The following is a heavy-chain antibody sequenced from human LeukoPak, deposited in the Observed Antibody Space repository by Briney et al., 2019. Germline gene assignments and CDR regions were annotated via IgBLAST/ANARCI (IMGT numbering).Heavy chain of an antibody. CDR2: IHYSGTT. Sequence: SETLSLTCTVSGGSISTYYWSWIRQPPGKGLEWIGYIHYSGTTNYNPSLKNRVTISLDTSKNQFSLNLSSVTAADAAVYYCARMGGYSGYATHWGQGTLVTVSS. V-gene: IGHV4-59*08. CDR3: ARMGGYSGYATH. J-gene: IGHJ4*02. CDR1: GGSISTYY. D-gene: IGHD5-12*01.